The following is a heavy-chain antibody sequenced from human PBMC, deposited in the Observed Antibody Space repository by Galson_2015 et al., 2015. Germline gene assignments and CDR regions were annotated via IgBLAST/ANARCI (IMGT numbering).Heavy chain of an antibody. D-gene: IGHD1-1*01. CDR2: IYLGDSDT. CDR3: ARQGNEWNPRAPDS. J-gene: IGHJ4*02. V-gene: IGHV5-51*01. CDR1: GNTSTSYW. Sequence: QSGAEVKEPGESLQISCKGSGNTSTSYWIGWVRQKPGKGLEWMGTIYLGDSDTRYSPSFQGQVTISVDKSISTAYLQWSSLKASDTAMYYCARQGNEWNPRAPDSWGQGTLVTVSS.